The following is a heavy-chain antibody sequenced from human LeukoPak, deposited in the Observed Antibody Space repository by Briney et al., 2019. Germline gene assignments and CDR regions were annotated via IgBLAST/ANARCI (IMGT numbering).Heavy chain of an antibody. Sequence: GGSLRLSCAASGFTFSSYAMSWVRQAPGKGLEWVSAISGSGGSTYYADSVKGRFTISRDNSKNTLSVKMKSVRAEHTAVYYCAKDYGDYVFYFDYWGQGTLVTVSS. CDR1: GFTFSSYA. J-gene: IGHJ4*02. V-gene: IGHV3-23*01. CDR3: AKDYGDYVFYFDY. D-gene: IGHD4-17*01. CDR2: ISGSGGST.